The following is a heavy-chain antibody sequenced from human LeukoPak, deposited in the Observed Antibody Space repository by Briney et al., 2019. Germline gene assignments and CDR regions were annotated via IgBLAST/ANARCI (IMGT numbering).Heavy chain of an antibody. CDR2: ISYDGSNK. CDR1: GFTFSSYA. V-gene: IGHV3-30*04. D-gene: IGHD5-18*01. CDR3: ARDGNEGTAMDLYYYYYYMDV. J-gene: IGHJ6*03. Sequence: GGSLRLSCAASGFTFSSYAMHWVRQAPGKGLEWVAVISYDGSNKYYADSVKGRFTISRDNSKNTLYLQMNSLRAEDTAVYYCARDGNEGTAMDLYYYYYYMDVWGKGTTVTVSS.